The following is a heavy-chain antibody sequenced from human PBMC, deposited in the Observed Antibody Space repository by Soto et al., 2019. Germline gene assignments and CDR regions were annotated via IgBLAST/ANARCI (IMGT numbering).Heavy chain of an antibody. V-gene: IGHV1-8*01. Sequence: GASVKVSCKASGYTFTSYDINWVRQATGQGLEWMGWMNPNSGNTGYAQKFQGRVTMTRNTSISTAYMELSSLRSEDTAVYYCARGFVIDYYDSSGYPTWLDPWGQGTLVTVYS. CDR1: GYTFTSYD. D-gene: IGHD3-22*01. J-gene: IGHJ5*02. CDR2: MNPNSGNT. CDR3: ARGFVIDYYDSSGYPTWLDP.